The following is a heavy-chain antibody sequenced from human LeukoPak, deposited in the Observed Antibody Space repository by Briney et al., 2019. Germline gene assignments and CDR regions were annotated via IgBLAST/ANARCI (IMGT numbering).Heavy chain of an antibody. CDR1: GFTFSSYA. V-gene: IGHV3-23*01. Sequence: PGGSLRLSCAASGFTFSSYAMSWVRQAPGKGLEWVSAISGSGGSTYYADSVKGRFTISRDNSKNTLYLQMNSLRAEDTAVYYCAKAYNYDILTGYYRSLDYWGQGTLVTVSS. CDR2: ISGSGGST. J-gene: IGHJ4*02. D-gene: IGHD3-9*01. CDR3: AKAYNYDILTGYYRSLDY.